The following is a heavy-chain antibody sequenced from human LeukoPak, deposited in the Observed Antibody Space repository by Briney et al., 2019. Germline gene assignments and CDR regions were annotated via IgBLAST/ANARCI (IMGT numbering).Heavy chain of an antibody. CDR1: GFSFSSYA. CDR3: ARDSLPTYYDIFTRNWFDP. D-gene: IGHD3-9*01. Sequence: GGSLRLSCAASGFSFSSYAMHWVRQAPGKGLEYVSAITSYGGSTYYANSVKGRFSISRDNSKNTLYLQMGSLRAEDMAVYYCARDSLPTYYDIFTRNWFDPWGRGTLVTVSS. J-gene: IGHJ5*02. CDR2: ITSYGGST. V-gene: IGHV3-64*01.